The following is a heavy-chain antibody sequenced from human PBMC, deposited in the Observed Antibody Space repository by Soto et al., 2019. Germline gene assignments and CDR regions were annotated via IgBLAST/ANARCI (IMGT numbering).Heavy chain of an antibody. J-gene: IGHJ4*02. Sequence: EVQLVESGGGLVQPGGSLRLSCTASGFTFSSYWMSWVRQAPGKGLGWVANIKEDGSGKYYVDSVKGRFSISRDTARNSLYLQMNSLRVEDTAVYYCVRVGRLGGYWGQGALVTVSS. CDR1: GFTFSSYW. D-gene: IGHD3-16*01. V-gene: IGHV3-7*03. CDR2: IKEDGSGK. CDR3: VRVGRLGGY.